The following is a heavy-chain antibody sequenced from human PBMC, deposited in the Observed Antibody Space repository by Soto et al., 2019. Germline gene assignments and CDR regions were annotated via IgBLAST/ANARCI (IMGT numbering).Heavy chain of an antibody. V-gene: IGHV3-30*18. D-gene: IGHD6-13*01. Sequence: QVQLVESGGGVVQPGRSLRLSCAASGFTFSSYGMHWVRQGPGKGLEWVAVISYDGSNKYYADSVKGRFTISRDNSKNTLYLQMNSLRAEDTAVYYCAKDGRGPYSSSWYDWFDKWGQGTLVTVSS. J-gene: IGHJ5*02. CDR2: ISYDGSNK. CDR1: GFTFSSYG. CDR3: AKDGRGPYSSSWYDWFDK.